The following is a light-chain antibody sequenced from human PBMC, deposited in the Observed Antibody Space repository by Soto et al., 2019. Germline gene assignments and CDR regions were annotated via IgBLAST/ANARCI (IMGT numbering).Light chain of an antibody. V-gene: IGKV3-20*01. Sequence: EIVLTQSPGTLSLSPGERATLSCRASQSVSSSYLAWYQQKPGQAPRLLIYGASSRATGIPDRFSGSGSGTDCTLTISRMEPEDFAAYYCQQYGSSTRLTFGGGTKVDIK. J-gene: IGKJ4*01. CDR2: GAS. CDR3: QQYGSSTRLT. CDR1: QSVSSSY.